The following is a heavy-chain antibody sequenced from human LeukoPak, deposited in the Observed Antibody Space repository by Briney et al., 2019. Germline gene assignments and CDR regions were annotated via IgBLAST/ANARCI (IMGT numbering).Heavy chain of an antibody. CDR3: ARVMTTAFDI. D-gene: IGHD3-16*01. CDR2: IYSGGST. Sequence: PGGSLRLSCAASGFTVSSNYMSWVRQAPGKGLEWVSVIYSGGSTYYADSVKGRFAISRDNSKNTLYLQMNSLRAEDTAVYYCARVMTTAFDIWGQGTMVTVSS. J-gene: IGHJ3*02. V-gene: IGHV3-53*01. CDR1: GFTVSSNY.